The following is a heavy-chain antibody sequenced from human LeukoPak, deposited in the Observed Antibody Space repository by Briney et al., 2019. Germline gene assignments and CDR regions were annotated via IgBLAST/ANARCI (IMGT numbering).Heavy chain of an antibody. D-gene: IGHD4-23*01. V-gene: IGHV1-46*01. CDR3: ARAGGNSYYYYYYMDV. J-gene: IGHJ6*03. CDR1: GYTFTRYY. CDR2: INPSGGST. Sequence: ASVRVSCKASGYTFTRYYMYWVRQAPGQGLECLGIINPSGGSTSYAQKFQGRVTMTRDTSTSTVYMELSSLRSEDTAVYYCARAGGNSYYYYYYMDVWGKGTTVTVSS.